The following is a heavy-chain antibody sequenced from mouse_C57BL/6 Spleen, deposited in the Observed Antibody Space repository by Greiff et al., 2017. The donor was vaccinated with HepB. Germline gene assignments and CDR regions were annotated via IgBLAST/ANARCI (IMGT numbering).Heavy chain of an antibody. CDR2: INPSNGGT. CDR3: AREIKVGKAMDY. CDR1: GYTFTSYW. J-gene: IGHJ4*01. D-gene: IGHD1-1*02. Sequence: QVQLQQPGTELVKPGASVKLSCKASGYTFTSYWMHWVKQRPGQGLEWIGNINPSNGGTNYNEKFKSKATLTVDKSSSTAYMQRSSLTSEDSAVYYCAREIKVGKAMDYWGQGTSVTVSS. V-gene: IGHV1-53*01.